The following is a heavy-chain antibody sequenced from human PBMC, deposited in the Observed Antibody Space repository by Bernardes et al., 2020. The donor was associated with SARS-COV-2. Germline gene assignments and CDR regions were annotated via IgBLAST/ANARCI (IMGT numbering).Heavy chain of an antibody. Sequence: GGSLRLSCAASGFTFSTYWMSWVRQAPGKGLEWVSGIGGDADNTYYADSVKGRFTISRDNSMNTLFLQMNSLRAEDTAVYYCAKDYCGGDCDFFDYWGQGTLVSVSS. D-gene: IGHD2-21*02. V-gene: IGHV3-23*01. CDR3: AKDYCGGDCDFFDY. CDR2: IGGDADNT. J-gene: IGHJ4*02. CDR1: GFTFSTYW.